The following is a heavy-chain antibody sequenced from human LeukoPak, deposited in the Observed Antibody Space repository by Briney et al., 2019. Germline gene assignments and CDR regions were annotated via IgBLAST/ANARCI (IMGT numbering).Heavy chain of an antibody. J-gene: IGHJ4*02. D-gene: IGHD6-19*01. CDR3: AKEGYRGGWLDW. Sequence: GGSLRLSCAAAGFTFSNCAMTWVRQAPGKGLGWVSVITSGGTTFYAHSVKGRFTISRDNSKNTLYLQMDGLRAEDTAVYFCAKEGYRGGWLDWWGQGILVTVAS. CDR2: ITSGGTT. V-gene: IGHV3-23*01. CDR1: GFTFSNCA.